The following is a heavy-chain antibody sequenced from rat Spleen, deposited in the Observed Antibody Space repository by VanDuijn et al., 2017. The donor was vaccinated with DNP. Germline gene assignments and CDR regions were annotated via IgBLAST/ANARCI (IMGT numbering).Heavy chain of an antibody. Sequence: EVQLVESGGGLVQPGRSLKLSCAASGFTFNNHDMAWVRQAPTKGLEWVASINTGGDSTYYRDSLKGRFTVSRDNAKSTLYLQMDSLRSEDTATYYCARPPTVGISRDFDYWGQGVMVTVSS. D-gene: IGHD1-11*01. J-gene: IGHJ2*01. CDR3: ARPPTVGISRDFDY. V-gene: IGHV5-25*01. CDR2: INTGGDST. CDR1: GFTFNNHD.